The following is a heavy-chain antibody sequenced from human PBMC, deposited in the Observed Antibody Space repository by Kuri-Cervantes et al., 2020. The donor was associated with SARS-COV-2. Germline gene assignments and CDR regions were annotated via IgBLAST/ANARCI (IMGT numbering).Heavy chain of an antibody. D-gene: IGHD2-21*01. CDR3: ARCGVGVHDY. J-gene: IGHJ4*02. CDR2: ISYDGSNK. CDR1: AFTFSSYA. V-gene: IGHV3-30-3*01. Sequence: GGSLRLSCAASAFTFSSYAMHWVRQAPGKELEWVAIISYDGSNKYYADSVKGRFTISRDNSKNTLYLQMNSLRAEDTAVYYCARCGVGVHDYWGQGTLVTVSS.